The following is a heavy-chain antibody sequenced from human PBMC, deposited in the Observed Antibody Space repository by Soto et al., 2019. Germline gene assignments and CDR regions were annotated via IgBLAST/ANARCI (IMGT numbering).Heavy chain of an antibody. CDR1: TFSMYS. CDR2: MSSGSAYI. Sequence: EVQVVESGGGLVKPGGSLRLSCTFTFSMYSMNWVRQAPVKGLEWVASMSSGSAYIKYAESVKGRFTISRDNAKNSLQLQMTRLRAEDTYIYQCARYKGGSYDRWSDPWGQGTLVTVSS. CDR3: ARYKGGSYDRWSDP. J-gene: IGHJ5*02. V-gene: IGHV3-21*06. D-gene: IGHD3-16*01.